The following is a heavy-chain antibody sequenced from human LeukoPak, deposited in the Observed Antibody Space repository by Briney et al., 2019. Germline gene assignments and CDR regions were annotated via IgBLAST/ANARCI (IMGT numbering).Heavy chain of an antibody. CDR1: GFTFSSYA. J-gene: IGHJ6*03. CDR3: AKGTAFYYYYMDV. D-gene: IGHD3-3*02. Sequence: GGSLRLSCAASGFTFSSYALHWVRQAPGKGLEWVAVISYDGSKKDYADSVKGRFTISRDNSKNTLYLQMNSLRAEDTAVYYCAKGTAFYYYYMDVWGKGTTVTVSS. CDR2: ISYDGSKK. V-gene: IGHV3-30*04.